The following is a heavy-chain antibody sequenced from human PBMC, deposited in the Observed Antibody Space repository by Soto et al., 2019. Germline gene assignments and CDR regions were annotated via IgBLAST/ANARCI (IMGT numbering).Heavy chain of an antibody. CDR1: GFSLSTSGVG. V-gene: IGHV2-5*02. D-gene: IGHD4-17*01. CDR2: IYWDDDK. Sequence: SGPTLVNPTQTLTLTCTFSGFSLSTSGVGVGWIRQPPGKALEWLALIYWDDDKRYSPSLKSRLTITKDTSKNQVVLTMTNMDPVDTATYYCAHRPPTTTGPNNYYFDYWGQGTLVTVSS. CDR3: AHRPPTTTGPNNYYFDY. J-gene: IGHJ4*02.